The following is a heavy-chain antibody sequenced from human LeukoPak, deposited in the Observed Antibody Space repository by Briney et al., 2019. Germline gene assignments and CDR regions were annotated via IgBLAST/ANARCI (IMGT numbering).Heavy chain of an antibody. CDR3: AITYGSGMDV. Sequence: RTSETLSLTCAVYGGSFSGYYWSWIRQPPGKGLEWIGEINHSGSTNYNPSLKSRVTISVDTSKNQFSLKLSSVTAADTAVYYCAITYGSGMDVWGQGTTVTVSS. V-gene: IGHV4-34*01. CDR1: GGSFSGYY. D-gene: IGHD1-20*01. CDR2: INHSGST. J-gene: IGHJ6*02.